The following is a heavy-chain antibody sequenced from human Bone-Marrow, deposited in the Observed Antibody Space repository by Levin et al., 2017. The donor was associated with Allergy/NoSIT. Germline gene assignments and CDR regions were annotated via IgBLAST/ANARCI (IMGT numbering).Heavy chain of an antibody. CDR2: MNPNSGNT. Sequence: AASVKVSCKASGYTFTSYDINWVRQATGQGLEWLGWMNPNSGNTGYAQKFQGRVTMTMNTSISTAYMELSSLRSEDTAVYYCPSEAGSYCSGGSCPHYYYYMDVGGKGTTVTVSS. D-gene: IGHD2-15*01. CDR1: GYTFTSYD. V-gene: IGHV1-8*01. J-gene: IGHJ6*03. CDR3: PSEAGSYCSGGSCPHYYYYMDV.